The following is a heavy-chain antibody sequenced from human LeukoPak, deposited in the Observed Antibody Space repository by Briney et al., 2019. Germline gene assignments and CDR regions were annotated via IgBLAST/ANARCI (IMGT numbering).Heavy chain of an antibody. CDR1: GFTFSDSA. CDR2: IRSRVNSYAT. D-gene: IGHD6-13*01. CDR3: TRRGTASAPDDY. J-gene: IGHJ4*02. Sequence: GGSLRLSCEASGFTFSDSAMHWVRQASGKGLEWVGRIRSRVNSYATTYAASVKGRFSISRDDSKNTAYLEMNSLKTEDTAVYFCTRRGTASAPDDYWGQGALVTVSS. V-gene: IGHV3-73*01.